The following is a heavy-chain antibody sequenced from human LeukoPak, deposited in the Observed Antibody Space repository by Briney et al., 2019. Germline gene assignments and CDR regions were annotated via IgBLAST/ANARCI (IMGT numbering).Heavy chain of an antibody. CDR1: GGTFSSYA. J-gene: IGHJ4*02. V-gene: IGHV1-69*05. CDR2: IIPIFGTA. CDR3: ARVQNYYDSSGYCYDY. D-gene: IGHD3-22*01. Sequence: VASVKVSCKASGGTFSSYAISWVRQAPGQGLEWMGGIIPIFGTANYAQKFQGRVTITTDESTSTAYMELSSLRSEDTAVYYCARVQNYYDSSGYCYDYWGQGTLVTVSS.